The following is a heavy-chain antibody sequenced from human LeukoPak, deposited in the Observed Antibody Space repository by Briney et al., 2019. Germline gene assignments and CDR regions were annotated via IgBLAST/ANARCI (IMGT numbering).Heavy chain of an antibody. Sequence: SETLSLTCAVYGGSFSGYYWSWIRQPPGKGLEWIGEINHSGSTNYNPSLKSRATISVDTSKNQFSLKLSSVTAADTAVYYCARHYDYVWGSYRYGNWFDPWGQGTLVTVSS. CDR3: ARHYDYVWGSYRYGNWFDP. CDR1: GGSFSGYY. J-gene: IGHJ5*02. V-gene: IGHV4-34*01. D-gene: IGHD3-16*02. CDR2: INHSGST.